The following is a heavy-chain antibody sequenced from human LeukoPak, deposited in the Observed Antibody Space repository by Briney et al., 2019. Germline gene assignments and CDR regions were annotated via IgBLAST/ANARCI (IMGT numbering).Heavy chain of an antibody. CDR2: IYRGGST. CDR1: GFTVSYNY. D-gene: IGHD3-10*01. V-gene: IGHV3-53*01. Sequence: GGSLRLSCAASGFTVSYNYMSWDRQAPGKGLEWVSTIYRGGSTYYADSMKGRFTISRDNSKNTVYLQMNSPRDEDTAVYYCARGSYGSGNYYIGDAFDMWGQGTMVTVSS. J-gene: IGHJ3*02. CDR3: ARGSYGSGNYYIGDAFDM.